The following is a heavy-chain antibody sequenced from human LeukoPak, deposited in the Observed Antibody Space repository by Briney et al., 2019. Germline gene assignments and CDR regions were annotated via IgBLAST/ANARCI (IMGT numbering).Heavy chain of an antibody. CDR2: IHSDGSTT. Sequence: GGSLRLSCAASGFTISTYWMHWVRQAPGKGLVWVSRIHSDGSTTNYADSVKGRFTISRDNAKNTLYLQMNSLGVEDTAVYYCLRDRGDGRNYYYGMDVWGQGTTVTVSS. J-gene: IGHJ6*02. CDR3: LRDRGDGRNYYYGMDV. CDR1: GFTISTYW. D-gene: IGHD2-8*01. V-gene: IGHV3-74*01.